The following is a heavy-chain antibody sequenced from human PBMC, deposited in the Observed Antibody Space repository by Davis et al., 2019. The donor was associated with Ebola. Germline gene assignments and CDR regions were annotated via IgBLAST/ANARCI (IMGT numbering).Heavy chain of an antibody. CDR1: GFTFDDYA. J-gene: IGHJ3*02. CDR2: ISWNSGSI. V-gene: IGHV3-9*01. CDR3: ATWGHRAFDI. Sequence: SLKISCAASGFTFDDYAMHWVRQAPGKGLEWVSGISWNSGSIGYADSVKGRFTISRDNAKNTLYLQMNSLRAEDTAVYYCATWGHRAFDIWGQGTMVTVSS. D-gene: IGHD3-16*01.